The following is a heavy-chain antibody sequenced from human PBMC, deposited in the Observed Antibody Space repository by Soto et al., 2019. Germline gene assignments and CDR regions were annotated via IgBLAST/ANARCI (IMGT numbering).Heavy chain of an antibody. CDR2: MNPNSGNT. J-gene: IGHJ6*02. V-gene: IGHV1-8*01. CDR3: ARVNRFFWSVYYTGGPPHYSSVMAV. D-gene: IGHD3-3*01. CDR1: GYTFTSYD. Sequence: ASVKVSCKASGYTFTSYDINWVRQATGQGLEWMGWMNPNSGNTGYAQKFQGRVTMTRNTSISTAYMELSSLRSEDTAVYYCARVNRFFWSVYYTGGPPHYSSVMAVWAQGTTVTVSS.